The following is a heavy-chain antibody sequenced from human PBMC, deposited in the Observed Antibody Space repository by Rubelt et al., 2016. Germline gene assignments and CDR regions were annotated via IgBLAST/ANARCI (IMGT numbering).Heavy chain of an antibody. J-gene: IGHJ4*02. D-gene: IGHD2-15*01. CDR3: ASWPLGYCSGGTCYSFDY. V-gene: IGHV4-34*01. Sequence: QVHLQQWGAGLLKPSETLSLTCAVYGGSFSDYYWSWIRQPPGKGLEWIGEINHSGGTGYNPSLKSRVTISVDRSKSQFPRNLGSVIAADTAVYYCASWPLGYCSGGTCYSFDYWGQGTLVTVSS. CDR1: GGSFSDYY. CDR2: INHSGGT.